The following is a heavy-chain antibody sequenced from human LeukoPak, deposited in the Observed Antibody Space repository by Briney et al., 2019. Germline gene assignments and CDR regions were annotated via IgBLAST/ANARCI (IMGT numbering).Heavy chain of an antibody. V-gene: IGHV3-30*04. J-gene: IGHJ6*02. Sequence: GRSLRLSCAASGFTFSSYAMRWVRQAPGKGLEWVAVISYDGSNKYYADSVKGRFTISRDNSKDTLYLQMHSLRAEDTAVYYCARRYSSSWYDYGMDVWGQGTTVTVSS. CDR3: ARRYSSSWYDYGMDV. CDR1: GFTFSSYA. CDR2: ISYDGSNK. D-gene: IGHD6-13*01.